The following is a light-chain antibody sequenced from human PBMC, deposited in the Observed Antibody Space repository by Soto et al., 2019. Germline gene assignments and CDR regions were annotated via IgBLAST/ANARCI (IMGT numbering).Light chain of an antibody. CDR1: QSVSSI. CDR2: GAS. CDR3: QQYNYWPRT. J-gene: IGKJ1*01. Sequence: EIVMTQSPATLSVSPGERATPSCRASQSVSSILAWYQQKPGQAPRLLIYGASTRATGIPARFSGSGSGTEFTLTISGLQSEDFAVYYCQQYNYWPRTFGQGPKVEIK. V-gene: IGKV3-15*01.